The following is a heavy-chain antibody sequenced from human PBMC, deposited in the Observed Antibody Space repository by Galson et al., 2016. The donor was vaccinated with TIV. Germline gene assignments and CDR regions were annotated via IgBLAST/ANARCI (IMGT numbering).Heavy chain of an antibody. CDR3: ARGRSGYNSTYYYYGMDV. CDR1: GDSVSSNSAA. CDR2: TYYRSEWNS. J-gene: IGHJ6*02. D-gene: IGHD5-24*01. Sequence: CAISGDSVSSNSAAWNWIRQSPSRGLEWLGGTYYRSEWNSDYAVSVRSRIVIKADRSKNQFFLQLNSVTPEDTAVYFCARGRSGYNSTYYYYGMDVRGQGTTVSVSS. V-gene: IGHV6-1*01.